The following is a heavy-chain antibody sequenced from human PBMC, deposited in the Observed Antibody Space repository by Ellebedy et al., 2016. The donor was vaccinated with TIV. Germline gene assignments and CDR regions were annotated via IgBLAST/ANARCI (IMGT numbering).Heavy chain of an antibody. CDR1: GFTFSSYG. CDR2: IWYDGNNK. Sequence: GESLKISXAASGFTFSSYGMHWVRQAPGKGLEWVAVIWYDGNNKYYADSVKGRFTISRDDSKNTVYLQMNSLRADDTAVYYCARDGAPYFGSGSYIYYFGYWGQGTLVTVSS. D-gene: IGHD3-10*01. CDR3: ARDGAPYFGSGSYIYYFGY. V-gene: IGHV3-33*01. J-gene: IGHJ4*02.